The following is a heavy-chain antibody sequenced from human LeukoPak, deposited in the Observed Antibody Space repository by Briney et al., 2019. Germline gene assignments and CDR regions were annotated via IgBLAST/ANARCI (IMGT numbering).Heavy chain of an antibody. CDR3: GYCSTSTPRGPPDY. CDR2: IRYDGSNK. D-gene: IGHD2-2*01. Sequence: AGGSLRLSCAASGFTFSSYAMSWVRQAPGKGLEWVAFIRYDGSNKYYADSVKGRFTISRDNSKNTLYLQMNSLRAEDTAVYYCGYCSTSTPRGPPDYWGQGTLVTVSS. CDR1: GFTFSSYA. V-gene: IGHV3-30*02. J-gene: IGHJ4*02.